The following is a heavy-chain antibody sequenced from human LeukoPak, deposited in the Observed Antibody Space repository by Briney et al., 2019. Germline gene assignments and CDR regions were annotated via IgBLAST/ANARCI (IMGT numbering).Heavy chain of an antibody. Sequence: GGSLRLSCAASGFTFTNSWMAWVRQAPGKGLEWVANIKQDRSTKHYADSLKGRFTISRDNYRNSLYLQMYSLRADDTAVYYCARDTDGSLDYWGQGILVTVAS. J-gene: IGHJ4*02. CDR1: GFTFTNSW. D-gene: IGHD1-26*01. V-gene: IGHV3-7*01. CDR2: IKQDRSTK. CDR3: ARDTDGSLDY.